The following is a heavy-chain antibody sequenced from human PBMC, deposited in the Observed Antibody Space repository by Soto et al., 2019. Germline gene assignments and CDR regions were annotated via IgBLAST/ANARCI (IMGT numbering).Heavy chain of an antibody. CDR3: ARGAGDFWSGYYSYYYYGMDV. CDR2: IIPIFGTA. D-gene: IGHD3-3*01. J-gene: IGHJ6*02. Sequence: GASVKVFCKASGGTFSSYAISWVRQAPGQGLEWMGGIIPIFGTANYAQKFQGRVTITADESTSTAYMELSSLRSEDTAVYYCARGAGDFWSGYYSYYYYGMDVWGQGTTVTVSS. CDR1: GGTFSSYA. V-gene: IGHV1-69*13.